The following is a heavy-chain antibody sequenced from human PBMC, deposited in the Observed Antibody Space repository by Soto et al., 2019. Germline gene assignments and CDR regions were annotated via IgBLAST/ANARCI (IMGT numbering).Heavy chain of an antibody. Sequence: SETLSLTCAVYGWSFSAYYWSWIRQPPGKGLEWIGEINHSGSTNYNPSLKSRVTISVDTSKNQFSLKPSSVTAADTAVYYCARGQSSLLLDCWGQGILVTVS. V-gene: IGHV4-34*01. CDR3: ARGQSSLLLDC. D-gene: IGHD2-8*02. J-gene: IGHJ4*02. CDR2: INHSGST. CDR1: GWSFSAYY.